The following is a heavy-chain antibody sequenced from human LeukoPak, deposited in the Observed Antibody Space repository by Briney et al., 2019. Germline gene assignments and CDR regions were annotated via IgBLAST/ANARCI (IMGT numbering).Heavy chain of an antibody. CDR3: ARDGDDDFWSGPSGY. D-gene: IGHD3-3*01. CDR1: GGSISSYY. CDR2: IYTSGST. J-gene: IGHJ4*02. Sequence: SETLSLTCTVSGGSISSYYWSWIRQPAGKGLEWIGRIYTSGSTNYNPSLKSRVTMSVDTTYNPSLKSRVTISVDTSKNQFSLKLSSVTAADTAVYYCARDGDDDFWSGPSGYWGQGTLVTVSS. V-gene: IGHV4-4*07.